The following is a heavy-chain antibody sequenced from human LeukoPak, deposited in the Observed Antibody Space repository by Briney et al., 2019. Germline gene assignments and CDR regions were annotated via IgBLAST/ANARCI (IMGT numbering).Heavy chain of an antibody. CDR3: AKTYYSGYALSYYYYMDV. J-gene: IGHJ6*03. V-gene: IGHV3-23*01. Sequence: GGSLRLSCAASGFTFRSYGMHWVRQAPGKGLEWVSAISGSGGSTFYADSVKGRFTISRDNSKNTLYLQMNSLRAEDTAVYYCAKTYYSGYALSYYYYMDVWGKGTTVTISS. CDR2: ISGSGGST. CDR1: GFTFRSYG. D-gene: IGHD5-12*01.